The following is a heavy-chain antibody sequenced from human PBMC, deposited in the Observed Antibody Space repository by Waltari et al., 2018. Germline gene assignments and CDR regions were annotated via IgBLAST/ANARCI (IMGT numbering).Heavy chain of an antibody. CDR3: ARGATLFDF. Sequence: QVQLQESGPRLVKPSETLSLTCTVSGDSISSGESYWIWIRQPPEKGLEWIGYIHQSGTSDYNPSLKSRISMSIDTSGNQFSLQLDSMTAADSAMYYCARGATLFDFWGPGTLVTVSS. CDR2: IHQSGTS. CDR1: GDSISSGESY. D-gene: IGHD1-26*01. V-gene: IGHV4-30-4*01. J-gene: IGHJ4*02.